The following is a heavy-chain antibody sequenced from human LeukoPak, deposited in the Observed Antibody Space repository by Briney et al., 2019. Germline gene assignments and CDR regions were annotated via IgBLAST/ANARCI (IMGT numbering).Heavy chain of an antibody. D-gene: IGHD1-1*01. CDR2: IDDSGNT. V-gene: IGHV4-59*01. CDR1: GGSLSRYY. J-gene: IGHJ4*02. Sequence: PSETLSLTCTVSGGSLSRYYWSWIRRPPGKGLEWIGYIDDSGNTNYNPSLKSQVTISVDKSKNQFSLKLSFVTAADTAMYYCARVGIISEPTATFYFDYWGQGTLVTVSS. CDR3: ARVGIISEPTATFYFDY.